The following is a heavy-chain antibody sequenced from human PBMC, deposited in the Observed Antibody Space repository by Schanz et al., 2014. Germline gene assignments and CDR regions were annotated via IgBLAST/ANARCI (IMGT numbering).Heavy chain of an antibody. CDR3: AKTGGVGVRYYFDP. CDR1: KSTFINYP. Sequence: EVQLLESGGGLVQPGGTLRLSCEASKSTFINYPMSWVRQAPGKGLEWVATITSSGGNAYYADSVRGRFAISRDSSKNTVYLQVNSLRLEDTAIYYCAKTGGVGVRYYFDPWGQGTLVTVSS. D-gene: IGHD3-10*01. J-gene: IGHJ4*02. V-gene: IGHV3-23*01. CDR2: ITSSGGNA.